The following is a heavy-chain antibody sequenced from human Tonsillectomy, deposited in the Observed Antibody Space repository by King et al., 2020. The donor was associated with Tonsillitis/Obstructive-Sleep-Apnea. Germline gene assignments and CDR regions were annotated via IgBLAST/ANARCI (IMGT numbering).Heavy chain of an antibody. CDR1: GGSISRYY. J-gene: IGHJ3*02. CDR3: ARGTYYDILTGYYSAFDI. D-gene: IGHD3-9*01. Sequence: QLQESGPGLVKPSETLSLTCTVSGGSISRYYWSWIRPPPGKGLEWVGYIYYSGSTNYNPSLKSRVTISVDTSKNQFSLKLSSVTAADTAVYYCARGTYYDILTGYYSAFDIWGQETMVTVSS. V-gene: IGHV4-59*01. CDR2: IYYSGST.